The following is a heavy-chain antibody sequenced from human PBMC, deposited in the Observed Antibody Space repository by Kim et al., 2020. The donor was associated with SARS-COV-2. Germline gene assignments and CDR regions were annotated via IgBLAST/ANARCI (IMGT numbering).Heavy chain of an antibody. J-gene: IGHJ4*02. CDR3: AHLHSYGLDFDY. V-gene: IGHV2-5*01. CDR2: K. Sequence: KRYSPSLKSRLTITKDTSKNQVVLTMTNMDPVDTATYYCAHLHSYGLDFDYWGQGTPVTVSS. D-gene: IGHD5-18*01.